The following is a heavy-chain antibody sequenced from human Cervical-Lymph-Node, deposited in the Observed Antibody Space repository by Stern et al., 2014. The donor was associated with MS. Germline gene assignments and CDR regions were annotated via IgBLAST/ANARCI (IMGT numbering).Heavy chain of an antibody. CDR3: ARHRADYGDPSKIRYFDL. D-gene: IGHD4-17*01. J-gene: IGHJ2*01. CDR2: IYYSGST. V-gene: IGHV4-39*01. Sequence: QLQLQESGPGLVKPSETLSLTCTVSGGSISSSSYYWGWIRQPPGKGLEWIGSIYYSGSTYYNPSLKSRVTISVDTSKNQFSLKLSSVTAADTAVYYCARHRADYGDPSKIRYFDLWGRGTLVTVSS. CDR1: GGSISSSSYY.